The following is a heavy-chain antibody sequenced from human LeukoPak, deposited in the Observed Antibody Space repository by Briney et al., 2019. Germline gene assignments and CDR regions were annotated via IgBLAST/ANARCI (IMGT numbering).Heavy chain of an antibody. V-gene: IGHV3-48*03. D-gene: IGHD3-10*02. CDR2: ISSSGSTI. CDR3: ATLVRGDVYFDY. CDR1: GFTFSSYE. J-gene: IGHJ4*02. Sequence: GGSLRLSCAASGFTFSSYEMNWVRQAPGKGLEWVSYISSSGSTIYYADYVKGRFTISRDNAKKSLYLQMNSLRAEDTAVYYCATLVRGDVYFDYWGQGTLVTVSS.